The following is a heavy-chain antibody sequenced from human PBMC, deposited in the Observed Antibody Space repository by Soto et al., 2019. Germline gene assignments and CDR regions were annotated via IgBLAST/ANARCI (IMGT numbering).Heavy chain of an antibody. D-gene: IGHD3-16*01. V-gene: IGHV3-66*02. CDR3: VIDQIGYGRFDY. Sequence: EVQLLESGGGLAQPGGSLRLSCAASGFTVTNNVMNWVRQAPGKGLEWVSAINGGGTTYYTDSVKGRFTISRDNSKNTVFLQMTSLRAEDTAMYYCVIDQIGYGRFDYWGQGTQVAVPS. CDR2: INGGGTT. J-gene: IGHJ4*02. CDR1: GFTVTNNV.